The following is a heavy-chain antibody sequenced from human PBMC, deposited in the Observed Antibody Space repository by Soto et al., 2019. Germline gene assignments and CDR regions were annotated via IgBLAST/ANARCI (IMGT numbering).Heavy chain of an antibody. CDR2: ISKSDYT. Sequence: GGSLRLSCTVSGFAFNNYGINWVRQAPGKGLEWVSSISKSDYTYYSDSVKGRFAISRDNAKSSVSLQMDTLRVEDTAVYYCAREDSIIIPAVSDFWGQGTLVTVSS. CDR3: AREDSIIIPAVSDF. CDR1: GFAFNNYG. D-gene: IGHD2-2*01. V-gene: IGHV3-21*01. J-gene: IGHJ4*02.